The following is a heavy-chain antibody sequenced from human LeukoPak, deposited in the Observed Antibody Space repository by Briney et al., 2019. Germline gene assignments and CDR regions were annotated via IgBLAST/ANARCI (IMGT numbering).Heavy chain of an antibody. Sequence: PGGSLRLSCAASGFTFSSYEMNWVRQAPGKGLEWVSYISSSGSTIYYADSVKGRFTISRDNAKNSLYLQMNSLRAEDTAVYYCASSIMITFGGVIPASFDYWGQGTLVTVSS. CDR2: ISSSGSTI. D-gene: IGHD3-16*02. CDR3: ASSIMITFGGVIPASFDY. V-gene: IGHV3-48*03. J-gene: IGHJ4*02. CDR1: GFTFSSYE.